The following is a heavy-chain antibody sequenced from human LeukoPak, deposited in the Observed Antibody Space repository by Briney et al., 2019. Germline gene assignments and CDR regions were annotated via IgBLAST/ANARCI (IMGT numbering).Heavy chain of an antibody. D-gene: IGHD2-2*02. Sequence: SGGSLRLSCAASGFTFSDYYMSCIRQAPGKGLEWVSYISSSGSTIYYADSGKGRFTRSRDNAKNSLYLPMNSLRAEDTAVYYCARDASCSSTSCYTWGYYYYMDVWGKGTTVTVSS. CDR3: ARDASCSSTSCYTWGYYYYMDV. CDR1: GFTFSDYY. J-gene: IGHJ6*03. V-gene: IGHV3-11*01. CDR2: ISSSGSTI.